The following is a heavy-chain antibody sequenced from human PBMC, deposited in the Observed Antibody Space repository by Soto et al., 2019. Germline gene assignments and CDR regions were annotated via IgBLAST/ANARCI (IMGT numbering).Heavy chain of an antibody. Sequence: PSETLSLTCTVSGGSISSYYWSWIRQPPGKGLEWIGYIYYSGSTNYNPSLKSRVTISVDTSKNQFSLKLSSVTAADTAVYYCARDHGAARRLTSRTAYYYYGMDVWGQGTTVTVSS. CDR1: GGSISSYY. CDR3: ARDHGAARRLTSRTAYYYYGMDV. D-gene: IGHD6-6*01. V-gene: IGHV4-59*01. CDR2: IYYSGST. J-gene: IGHJ6*02.